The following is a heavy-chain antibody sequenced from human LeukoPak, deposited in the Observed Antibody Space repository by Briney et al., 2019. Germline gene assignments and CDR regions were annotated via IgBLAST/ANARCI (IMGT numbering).Heavy chain of an antibody. CDR2: ISSTSSYT. V-gene: IGHV3-21*01. Sequence: GGSLRLSCAASGFTFSSYSMNWVRQAPGKGLEWVSSISSTSSYTYYADSVKGRFTVSRDNTKNSLYLQMNSLRAEDTAIYYCARGSNWFDPWGQGTLVTVTS. CDR1: GFTFSSYS. CDR3: ARGSNWFDP. J-gene: IGHJ5*02.